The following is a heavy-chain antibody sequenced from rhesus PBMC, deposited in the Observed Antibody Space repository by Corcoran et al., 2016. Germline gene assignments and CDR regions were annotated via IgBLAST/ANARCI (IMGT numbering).Heavy chain of an antibody. CDR3: ATLLPGYSGSQIDY. D-gene: IGHD6-25*01. Sequence: EVQLVQSGAEVKKPGASVKISCKASGYTFTDSYLHWVRQAPGKGLEWMERVDPEDGEARHEQKFHDRGTITAETSTDTAYMELSSLRSEDTAVYYCATLLPGYSGSQIDYWGQGVLVTVSS. CDR2: VDPEDGEA. J-gene: IGHJ4*01. V-gene: IGHV1-111*02. CDR1: GYTFTDSY.